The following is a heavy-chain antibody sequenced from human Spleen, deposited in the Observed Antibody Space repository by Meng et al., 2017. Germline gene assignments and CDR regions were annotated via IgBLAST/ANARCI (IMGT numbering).Heavy chain of an antibody. J-gene: IGHJ5*02. CDR2: IGHSGIT. D-gene: IGHD6-19*01. Sequence: QAQLQESGPGLVKPSEALSLTCTVSGGSINTGAYYWGWIRQPPGKGLEWIGSIGHSGITYYTQSLTSRVTVYIETPESQFSLKLTSVTAADTAVYSCVRSSGWVRTGFDPWGQGTLVTVSS. V-gene: IGHV4-39*01. CDR1: GGSINTGAYY. CDR3: VRSSGWVRTGFDP.